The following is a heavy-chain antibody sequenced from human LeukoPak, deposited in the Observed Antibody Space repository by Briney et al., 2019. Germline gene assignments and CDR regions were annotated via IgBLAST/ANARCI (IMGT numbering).Heavy chain of an antibody. V-gene: IGHV4-59*01. CDR2: IYYSGST. CDR1: GGSIRSYY. D-gene: IGHD6-13*01. Sequence: SETLSLTCTVSGGSIRSYYWSWIRQPPGKGLEWIGYIYYSGSTNYNPSLKSRVTISVDTSKNQFSLKLSSVTAADTAVYYCARVYYSNSYDYWYFNLWGRGTLVTVSS. CDR3: ARVYYSNSYDYWYFNL. J-gene: IGHJ2*01.